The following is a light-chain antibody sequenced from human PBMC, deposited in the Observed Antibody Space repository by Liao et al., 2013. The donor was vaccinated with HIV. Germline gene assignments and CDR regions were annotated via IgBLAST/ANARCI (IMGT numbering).Light chain of an antibody. J-gene: IGLJ2*01. CDR2: QDT. Sequence: SYELTQAPSVSVSPGQTASITCSGDKLGDEYASWYQQKPGQSPVLVIYQDTRRPSGIPERFSGSNSGNTATLTISGTQAMDEADYYCQAWDSSTLVFGGGTKLTVL. CDR3: QAWDSSTLV. V-gene: IGLV3-1*01. CDR1: KLGDEY.